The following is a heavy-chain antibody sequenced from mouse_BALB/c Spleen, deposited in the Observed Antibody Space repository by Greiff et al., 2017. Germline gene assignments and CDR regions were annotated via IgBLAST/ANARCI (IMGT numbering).Heavy chain of an antibody. V-gene: IGHV5-4*02. CDR2: ISDGGSYT. Sequence: EVQLVESGGGLVKPGGSLKLSCAASGFTFSDYYMDWVRQTPEKRLEWVATISDGGSYTYYPDSVKGRFTISRDNAKNNLYLQMSSLKSEDTAMYYCARGPEYDEDPYAMDYWGQGTSVTVSS. CDR1: GFTFSDYY. J-gene: IGHJ4*01. CDR3: ARGPEYDEDPYAMDY. D-gene: IGHD2-4*01.